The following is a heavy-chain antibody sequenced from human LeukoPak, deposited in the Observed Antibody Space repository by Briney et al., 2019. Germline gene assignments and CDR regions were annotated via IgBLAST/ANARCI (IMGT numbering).Heavy chain of an antibody. J-gene: IGHJ6*02. D-gene: IGHD3-22*01. V-gene: IGHV4-34*01. CDR2: TNHSGST. CDR1: GGSFSGYY. Sequence: SETLSLTCAVYGGSFSGYYWSWIRQPPGKGLEWIGETNHSGSTNYNPSLKSRVTISVDTSKNQFSLKLSSVTAADTAVYYCARGSLRYYDSSGYYYRNYYGMDVWGQGTTVTVSS. CDR3: ARGSLRYYDSSGYYYRNYYGMDV.